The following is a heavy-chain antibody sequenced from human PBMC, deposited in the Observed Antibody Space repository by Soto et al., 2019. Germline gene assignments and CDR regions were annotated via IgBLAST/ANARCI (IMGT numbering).Heavy chain of an antibody. V-gene: IGHV4-34*01. Sequence: SETLSLTCAVYGGSFSGYYWSWIRQPPGKGLEWIGEINHSGSTNYNPSLKSRVTISVDTSKNQFSLKLSSVTAADTAGYYCARGRRFPAGYSSGWYDPWGQGTLVTVSS. CDR3: ARGRRFPAGYSSGWYDP. D-gene: IGHD6-19*01. CDR2: INHSGST. CDR1: GGSFSGYY. J-gene: IGHJ5*02.